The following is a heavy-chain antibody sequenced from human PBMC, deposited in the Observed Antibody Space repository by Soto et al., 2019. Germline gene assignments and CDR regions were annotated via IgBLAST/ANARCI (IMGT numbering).Heavy chain of an antibody. V-gene: IGHV1-18*01. D-gene: IGHD4-17*01. J-gene: IGHJ4*02. CDR3: ARCGAAVTRLFDC. CDR2: ISASNGYT. CDR1: GYTFADYG. Sequence: GASVKVSCKASGYTFADYGITWVRHAPGQGLEWMGWISASNGYTNYAQNLQDRVSMTTDTSTGTAYMELRSLRSDDTAIYYCARCGAAVTRLFDCWGQGTQVTVSS.